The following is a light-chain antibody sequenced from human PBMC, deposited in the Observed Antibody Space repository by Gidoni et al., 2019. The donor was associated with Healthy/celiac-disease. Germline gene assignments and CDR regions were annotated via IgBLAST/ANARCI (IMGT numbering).Light chain of an antibody. CDR1: KGISSA. V-gene: IGKV1-13*02. J-gene: IGKJ4*01. CDR2: DAS. Sequence: AVHLTQSPSSLSASAGDRVTITGRASKGISSALAWYQQKTGKTPKLLIYDASSLEGGVPSRISGSGSATDFTITISSLQHEDFVTYYCQQFNSYPVTFGGGTKVEIK. CDR3: QQFNSYPVT.